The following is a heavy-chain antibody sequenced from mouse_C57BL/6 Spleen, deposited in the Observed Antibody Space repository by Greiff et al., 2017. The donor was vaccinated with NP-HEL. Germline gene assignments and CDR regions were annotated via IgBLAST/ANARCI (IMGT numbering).Heavy chain of an antibody. Sequence: QVQLQQPGAELVMPGASVKLSCKASGYTFTSYWMHWVKQRPGQGLEWIGEIDPSDSYTNYNQKFKGKSTLTVDKSSSTAYMQLSSLTSEDSAVYYCARAGGYDYDPFLAYWGQGTLVTVSA. CDR2: IDPSDSYT. D-gene: IGHD2-4*01. CDR1: GYTFTSYW. CDR3: ARAGGYDYDPFLAY. J-gene: IGHJ3*01. V-gene: IGHV1-69*01.